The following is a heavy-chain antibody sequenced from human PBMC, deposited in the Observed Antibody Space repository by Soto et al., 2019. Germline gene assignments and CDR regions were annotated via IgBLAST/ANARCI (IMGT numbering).Heavy chain of an antibody. Sequence: ASVKVSCKASGYTFTSYDINWVRQATGQGLEWMGWMNPNSGNTGYAQKFQGRVTMTRNTSISTAYMELSSLRSEDTAVYYCARMYSGYETTYYYYYGMDVWGQGTTVTVSS. CDR2: MNPNSGNT. CDR3: ARMYSGYETTYYYYYGMDV. CDR1: GYTFTSYD. J-gene: IGHJ6*02. V-gene: IGHV1-8*01. D-gene: IGHD5-12*01.